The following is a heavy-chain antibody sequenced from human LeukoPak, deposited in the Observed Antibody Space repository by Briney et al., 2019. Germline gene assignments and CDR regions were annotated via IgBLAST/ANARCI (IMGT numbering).Heavy chain of an antibody. CDR3: ARDSTTVIFLYGMDV. D-gene: IGHD4-17*01. J-gene: IGHJ6*02. CDR1: GFTFSSYS. Sequence: PGGSLRLSCAASGFTFSSYSMNWVRQAPGKGLVWVSRINSDGSSTSYADSVKGRFTISRDNAKNTLYLQMDSLRAEDTAVYYCARDSTTVIFLYGMDVWGQGTTVTVSS. V-gene: IGHV3-74*01. CDR2: INSDGSST.